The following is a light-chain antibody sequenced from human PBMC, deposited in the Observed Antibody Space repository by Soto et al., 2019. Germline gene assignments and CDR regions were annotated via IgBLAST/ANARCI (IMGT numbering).Light chain of an antibody. CDR3: QQYGRT. Sequence: EIVLTQSPGTLSLSPGERATLSCRASQRISNSYLAWYQQKPGQAPRLLIYGASSRATGIPERFSGSGSVTDFTLTISRLEPEDFAMYYCQQYGRTFGLGTKVDIK. V-gene: IGKV3-20*01. J-gene: IGKJ1*01. CDR1: QRISNSY. CDR2: GAS.